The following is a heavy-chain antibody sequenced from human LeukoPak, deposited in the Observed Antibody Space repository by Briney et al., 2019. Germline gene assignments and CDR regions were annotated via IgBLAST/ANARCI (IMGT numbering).Heavy chain of an antibody. CDR2: INTRSGDA. CDR1: GYTFTNYG. V-gene: IGHV1-18*01. Sequence: ASVTVSCTASGYTFTNYGIAWVRQAPGQGLEWMGWINTRSGDAQLAHSLQARVTMTTDTSTSTASMELGSLGSDDTAVYYCARDTDFSIDYWGQGSLVTVSS. J-gene: IGHJ4*02. CDR3: ARDTDFSIDY. D-gene: IGHD2/OR15-2a*01.